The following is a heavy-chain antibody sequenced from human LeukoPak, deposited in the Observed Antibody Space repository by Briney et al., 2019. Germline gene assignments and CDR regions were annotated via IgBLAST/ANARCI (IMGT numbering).Heavy chain of an antibody. CDR2: INHSGST. V-gene: IGHV4-34*01. J-gene: IGHJ4*02. CDR1: GGSFSGYY. Sequence: SETLSLTCAVYGGSFSGYYWSWIRQPPGKGLEWIGEINHSGSTNYNPSLKSRVTISVDTSKNQFSLKLSSVTAADTAVYYCARVGRGYSYGYIPHWGQGTLVTVSS. D-gene: IGHD5-18*01. CDR3: ARVGRGYSYGYIPH.